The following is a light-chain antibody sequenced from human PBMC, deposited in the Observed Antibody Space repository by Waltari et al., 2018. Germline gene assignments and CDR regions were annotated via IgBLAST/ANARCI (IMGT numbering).Light chain of an antibody. CDR1: QSVISN. V-gene: IGKV3-15*01. Sequence: EIVMTQSPATLSVSPGERATLSCRASQSVISNLVWYQQKPGQAPSLIIYGASTRATGIPARFSGSGSGTEFTLTISSLQSEDFAVYYCQQYNNWPPYTFGQGTKLEIK. J-gene: IGKJ2*01. CDR2: GAS. CDR3: QQYNNWPPYT.